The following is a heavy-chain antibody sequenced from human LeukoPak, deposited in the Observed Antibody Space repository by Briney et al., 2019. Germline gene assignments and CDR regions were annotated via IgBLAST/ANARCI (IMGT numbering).Heavy chain of an antibody. V-gene: IGHV3-64*01. J-gene: IGHJ4*02. CDR2: ISSNGGST. CDR1: GFTFSSYA. Sequence: PGRSLRLSCAASGFTFSSYAMHWVRQAPGKGLEYVSAISSNGGSTYYANSVKGRFTISRDNSKNTLYLQMGSLRAEDMAVYYCARVDYYDSSGYTNWGQGTLVTVSS. CDR3: ARVDYYDSSGYTN. D-gene: IGHD3-22*01.